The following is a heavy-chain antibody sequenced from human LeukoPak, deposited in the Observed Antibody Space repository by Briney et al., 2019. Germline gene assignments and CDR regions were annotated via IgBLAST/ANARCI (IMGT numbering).Heavy chain of an antibody. Sequence: SETLSLTCAVSGYSISSGYYWGWIRQPPGKGLEWIGSIYHSGSTYYNPSLKSRVTISVDTSKNQFSLKLSSVTAADTAVYYCARALTRWLQPFDYWGQGTLVTVSS. V-gene: IGHV4-38-2*01. D-gene: IGHD5-24*01. CDR3: ARALTRWLQPFDY. CDR1: GYSISSGYY. J-gene: IGHJ4*02. CDR2: IYHSGST.